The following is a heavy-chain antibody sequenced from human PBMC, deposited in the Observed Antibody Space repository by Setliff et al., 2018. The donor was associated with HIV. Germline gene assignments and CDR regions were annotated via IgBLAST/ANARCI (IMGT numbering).Heavy chain of an antibody. CDR3: ARAPSPDYAYAFDI. CDR2: SIPIFGTA. V-gene: IGHV1-69*05. J-gene: IGHJ3*02. Sequence: SVKVSCKASGGTFSSYAISWVRQAPGQGLEWMGGSIPIFGTANYAQKFQGRVTITTDESTSTAYMELSSLKSEDTAVYYCARAPSPDYAYAFDIWGQGTMVTVS. D-gene: IGHD4-17*01. CDR1: GGTFSSYA.